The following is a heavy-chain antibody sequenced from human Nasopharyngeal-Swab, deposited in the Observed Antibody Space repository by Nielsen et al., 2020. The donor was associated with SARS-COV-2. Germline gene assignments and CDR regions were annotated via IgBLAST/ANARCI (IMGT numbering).Heavy chain of an antibody. CDR1: GFTFSSYW. D-gene: IGHD6-19*01. CDR3: ASENSGWYLSF. J-gene: IGHJ4*02. CDR2: TRNKANGYTT. Sequence: GESLNIPCAAPGFTFSSYWLSWVRQAPGKGLEWVGRTRNKANGYTTDYAASVKGRFTISRDDSKNSLYLQMNSLKTEDTAVYYCASENSGWYLSFWGQGTLVTVSS. V-gene: IGHV3-72*01.